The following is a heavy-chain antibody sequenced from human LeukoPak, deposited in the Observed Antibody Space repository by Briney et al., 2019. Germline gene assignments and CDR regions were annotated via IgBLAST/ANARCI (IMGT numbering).Heavy chain of an antibody. Sequence: PSETLSLTCTVSGGSISSYYWSWIRQPAGKGLEWIGRIYTTGSTNYNPSLKSRVTMSVDTSKNQFSLNLGSVSAADTAVYYCARDRTYGGNSGFDYWGQGSLVAVCS. CDR3: ARDRTYGGNSGFDY. CDR1: GGSISSYY. D-gene: IGHD4-23*01. CDR2: IYTTGST. V-gene: IGHV4-4*07. J-gene: IGHJ4*02.